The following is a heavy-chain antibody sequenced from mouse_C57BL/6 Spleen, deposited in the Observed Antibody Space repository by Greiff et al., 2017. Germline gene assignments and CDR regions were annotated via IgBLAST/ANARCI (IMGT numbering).Heavy chain of an antibody. J-gene: IGHJ2*01. Sequence: VQLQQSGPELVKPGASVKISCKASGYAFSSSWMNWVKQRPGKGLEWIGRIYPGDGDTNYTGKFKGKATLTADKSTSTAYMQLSSLTSEDSAVYYCARGPITTVVATDYWGQGTTLTVSS. V-gene: IGHV1-82*01. CDR2: IYPGDGDT. D-gene: IGHD1-1*01. CDR3: ARGPITTVVATDY. CDR1: GYAFSSSW.